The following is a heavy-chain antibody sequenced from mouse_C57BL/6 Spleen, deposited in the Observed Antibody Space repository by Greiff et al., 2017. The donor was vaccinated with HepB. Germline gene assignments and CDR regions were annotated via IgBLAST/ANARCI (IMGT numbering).Heavy chain of an antibody. CDR1: GFTFSDYG. J-gene: IGHJ1*03. CDR2: ISNLAYSI. D-gene: IGHD2-3*01. Sequence: EVQLVESGGGLVQPGGSLKLSCAASGFTFSDYGMAWVRQAPRKGPEWVAFISNLAYSIYYADTVTGRFTISRENAKNTLYLEMSSLRSEDTAMYYCARHGNDYWYFDVWGTGTTVTVSS. V-gene: IGHV5-15*01. CDR3: ARHGNDYWYFDV.